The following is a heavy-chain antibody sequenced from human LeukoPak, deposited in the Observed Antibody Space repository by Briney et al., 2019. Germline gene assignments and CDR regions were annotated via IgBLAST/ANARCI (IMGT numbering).Heavy chain of an antibody. CDR1: GDSINSYY. Sequence: SETLSLTCTVSGDSINSYYWNWIRQPPGKGLEWIGYIYYSGSTNYNPSLKSRVTISVDTSKNQFSLKLSSVTAADTAVYYCARHGYSGYDYWFDPWGQGTLVTVSS. CDR2: IYYSGST. D-gene: IGHD5-12*01. V-gene: IGHV4-59*08. CDR3: ARHGYSGYDYWFDP. J-gene: IGHJ5*02.